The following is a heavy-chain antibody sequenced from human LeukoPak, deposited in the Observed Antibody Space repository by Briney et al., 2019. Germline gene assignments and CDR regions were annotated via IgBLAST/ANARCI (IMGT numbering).Heavy chain of an antibody. D-gene: IGHD5-12*01. CDR2: IYYSGSA. J-gene: IGHJ4*02. V-gene: IGHV4-59*01. CDR3: ARGQYTGYPTH. Sequence: SETLSLTCSVSGVSIRSYYWSWIRQPPGKGPEWIAYIYYSGSANYNPSLKSRVTIAADTSRNKFSLNLNSVTAADTAVYYCARGQYTGYPTHWGQGTLVTVSS. CDR1: GVSIRSYY.